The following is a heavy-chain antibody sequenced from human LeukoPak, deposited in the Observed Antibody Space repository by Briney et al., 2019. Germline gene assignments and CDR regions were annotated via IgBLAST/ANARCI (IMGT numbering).Heavy chain of an antibody. J-gene: IGHJ3*02. CDR1: GYTFTGYY. CDR2: ISPYNENT. V-gene: IGHV1-18*04. Sequence: ASVKVSCKASGYTFTGYYMHWVRQAPGQGLEWMGWISPYNENTKYAQKFQGRVTMTTDTSTSTAYMELSSLRSEDTAVYYCAGPQAVGATGGDAFDIWGQGTMVTVSS. D-gene: IGHD1-26*01. CDR3: AGPQAVGATGGDAFDI.